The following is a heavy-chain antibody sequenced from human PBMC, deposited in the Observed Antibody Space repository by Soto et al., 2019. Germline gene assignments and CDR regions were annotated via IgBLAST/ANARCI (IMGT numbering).Heavy chain of an antibody. V-gene: IGHV4-31*03. D-gene: IGHD6-6*01. J-gene: IGHJ6*02. CDR2: IYSNGDT. CDR3: ARRGGSSSGYYYYAMDV. Sequence: PSETLSLTCSVSSDSMNSGGYYWSWIRQHPGKGLEWIGYIYSNGDTYYNPSLKSRVTISVDTSKNQFSLNLTSVTAADTAVYYCARRGGSSSGYYYYAMDVWGQGTTVT. CDR1: SDSMNSGGYY.